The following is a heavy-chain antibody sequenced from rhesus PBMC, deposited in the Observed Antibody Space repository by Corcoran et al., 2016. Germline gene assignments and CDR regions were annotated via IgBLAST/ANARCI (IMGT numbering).Heavy chain of an antibody. D-gene: IGHD3-9*01. CDR3: ARHPYPYGSWDV. J-gene: IGHJ5-2*02. Sequence: QVQLQESGPGLMKPSETLSLTCVVSGDSISSYNWWTWFRQSSGKGLEWMGMIGGNGGDAYYNPSLGSRVTISRDTSKNQFSLILKSVTAADTAVYRCARHPYPYGSWDVGGRGLLVTVSS. V-gene: IGHV4-65*02. CDR1: GDSISSYNW. CDR2: IGGNGGDA.